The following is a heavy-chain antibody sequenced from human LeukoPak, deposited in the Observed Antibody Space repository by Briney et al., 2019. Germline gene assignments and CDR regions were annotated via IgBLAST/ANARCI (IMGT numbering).Heavy chain of an antibody. Sequence: PGGSLRPSCAASGFTVSSNYMSWVRQAPGKGLEWVSVIYSGGSTYYADSVKGRFTISRDNSKNTLYLQMNSLRAEDTAMYYCARERAPGYCSGGSCYSGRYYYYYMDVWGKGTTVTVSS. D-gene: IGHD2-15*01. J-gene: IGHJ6*03. CDR2: IYSGGST. CDR3: ARERAPGYCSGGSCYSGRYYYYYMDV. V-gene: IGHV3-53*01. CDR1: GFTVSSNY.